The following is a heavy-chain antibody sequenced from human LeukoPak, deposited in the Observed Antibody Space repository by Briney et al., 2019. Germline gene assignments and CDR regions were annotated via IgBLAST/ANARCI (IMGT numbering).Heavy chain of an antibody. J-gene: IGHJ4*02. CDR3: ARGETGLYYDIPAYFDY. D-gene: IGHD3-9*01. CDR1: GGSFSGYY. V-gene: IGHV4-34*01. Sequence: PSETLSLTCAVYGGSFSGYYWSWIRQPPGKGLEWIGEINHSGSTNYKPSLKSRVTISVDTSKNQFSLKLSSVTAADTAVYYCARGETGLYYDIPAYFDYWGQGTLVTVSS. CDR2: INHSGST.